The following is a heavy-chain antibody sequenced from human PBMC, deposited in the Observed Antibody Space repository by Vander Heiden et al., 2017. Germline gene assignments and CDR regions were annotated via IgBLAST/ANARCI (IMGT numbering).Heavy chain of an antibody. V-gene: IGHV3-48*02. CDR3: AISNRGYFES. CDR1: GFKFSDYS. Sequence: EVWLVASGGGSVQPGGSLRLSCAASGFKFSDYSMNWVRQAPGRGLEWISYITSDERTIYYADSVKGRFTISRDNAKYSLFLQMNSLRDEDTAVYYCAISNRGYFESWGRGTLVAVAS. J-gene: IGHJ4*02. CDR2: ITSDERTI.